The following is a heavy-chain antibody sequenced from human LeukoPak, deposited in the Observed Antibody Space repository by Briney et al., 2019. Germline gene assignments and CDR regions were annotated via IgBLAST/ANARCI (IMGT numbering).Heavy chain of an antibody. D-gene: IGHD2-21*02. CDR2: IWYDGSNI. J-gene: IGHJ4*02. CDR1: GFTFSSYG. CDR3: ARDLSRVTHIFDY. Sequence: PGGSLRLSCAASGFTFSSYGMHWVRQAPGKGLEWVAVIWYDGSNIYYADSVKGRFTMSRDNSKNTLYLQMNSLRAEDTAVYYCARDLSRVTHIFDYWGQGTLVTVSS. V-gene: IGHV3-33*01.